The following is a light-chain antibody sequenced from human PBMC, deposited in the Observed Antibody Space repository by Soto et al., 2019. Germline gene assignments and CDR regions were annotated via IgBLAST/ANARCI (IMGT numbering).Light chain of an antibody. V-gene: IGKV3-15*01. Sequence: EVVLTQSPETLSVSPGESATLSFRASQLVYSNLAWYQQRPGQAPRLLIYGASTRATGVPARFSGRGSGTEFTLTISSLQSEDFAVYYCQQYTNWPPNTFGQGTRLGIK. J-gene: IGKJ5*01. CDR1: QLVYSN. CDR3: QQYTNWPPNT. CDR2: GAS.